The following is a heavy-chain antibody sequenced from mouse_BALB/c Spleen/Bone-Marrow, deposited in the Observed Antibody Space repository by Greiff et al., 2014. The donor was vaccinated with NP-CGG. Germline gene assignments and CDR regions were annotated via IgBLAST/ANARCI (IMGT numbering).Heavy chain of an antibody. CDR2: IDPANGNT. J-gene: IGHJ3*01. V-gene: IGHV14-3*02. CDR3: AIYYYGSSGFAY. Sequence: EVQLQESGAELVKPGASVKLSRTASGFNIKDTYMHWVKQRPEQGLEWIGRIDPANGNTKYDPKFQGKATITADTSSNTAYLQLSSLTSEDTAVYYCAIYYYGSSGFAYWGQGTLVTVPA. D-gene: IGHD1-1*01. CDR1: GFNIKDTY.